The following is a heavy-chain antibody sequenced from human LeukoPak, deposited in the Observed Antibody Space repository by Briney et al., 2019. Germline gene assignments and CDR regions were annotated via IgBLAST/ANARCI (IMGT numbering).Heavy chain of an antibody. Sequence: PGGSLRLSCAASGFTVSSNYMSWVRQAPGKGLEWVSVLYSGGSTYYTDSVKGRFTISRDNSKNTLCLQMNSLRAEDTAVYYCAKEIWPTVTTPGHTHFDYWGQGTLVTVSS. CDR3: AKEIWPTVTTPGHTHFDY. V-gene: IGHV3-66*02. J-gene: IGHJ4*02. D-gene: IGHD4-17*01. CDR2: LYSGGST. CDR1: GFTVSSNY.